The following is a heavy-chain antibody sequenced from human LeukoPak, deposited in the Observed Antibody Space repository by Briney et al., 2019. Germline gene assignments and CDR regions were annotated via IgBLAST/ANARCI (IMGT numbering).Heavy chain of an antibody. D-gene: IGHD3-22*01. CDR3: ASPHYYDSSGYFDI. Sequence: ASVKVSCKASGYTFTGYYMHWVRQAPGQGLEWMGRINPNSGGTNYARKFQGRVTMTRDTSISTAYMELSRLRSDDTAVYYCASPHYYDSSGYFDIWGQGTMVTVSS. J-gene: IGHJ3*02. CDR2: INPNSGGT. CDR1: GYTFTGYY. V-gene: IGHV1-2*06.